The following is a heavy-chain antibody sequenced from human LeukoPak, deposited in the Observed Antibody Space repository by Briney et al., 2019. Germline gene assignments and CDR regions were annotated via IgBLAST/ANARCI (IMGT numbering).Heavy chain of an antibody. D-gene: IGHD2-15*01. Sequence: GGSLRLSCAASGFTFNNFAMSWVRQAPGKGLDWVSAISGSGGSTYYADSVKGRFTISRDNSKNTLYLQMNSLRAEDTAVYYCAKAPVTSCRGAFCYPFDYWGQGTLVTVSS. CDR1: GFTFNNFA. CDR3: AKAPVTSCRGAFCYPFDY. V-gene: IGHV3-23*01. CDR2: ISGSGGST. J-gene: IGHJ4*02.